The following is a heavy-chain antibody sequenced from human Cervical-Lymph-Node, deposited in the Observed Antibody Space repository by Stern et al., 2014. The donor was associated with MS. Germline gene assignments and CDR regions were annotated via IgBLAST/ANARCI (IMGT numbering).Heavy chain of an antibody. V-gene: IGHV1-46*01. D-gene: IGHD2-21*01. Sequence: QLVQSGPEVKKPGASVRVSCKASGYTFTSHYMHWVRQAPGQGLEWMGLINPSTGSSIYGQRFQGRVAMTRDTSSTTVYLELSSLTSEETALYYCARDVARKYYFDSWGQGTPVTVSS. J-gene: IGHJ4*02. CDR1: GYTFTSHY. CDR2: INPSTGSS. CDR3: ARDVARKYYFDS.